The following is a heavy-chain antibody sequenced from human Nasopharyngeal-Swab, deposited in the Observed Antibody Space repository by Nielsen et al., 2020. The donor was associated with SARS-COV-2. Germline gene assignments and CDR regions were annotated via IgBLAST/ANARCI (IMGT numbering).Heavy chain of an antibody. D-gene: IGHD3/OR15-3a*01. CDR1: GGSISSYY. Sequence: SRTLSLTCAISGGSISSYYWSWIRQPPGKGLEWIGCIHYSGSTYYNPSLKSRVTMAVDTSNNQFSLKVTSVTAADTAVYYCAREQRGGDFWTRHYYNGMDVWGQGTTVTVSS. CDR2: IHYSGST. CDR3: AREQRGGDFWTRHYYNGMDV. J-gene: IGHJ6*02. V-gene: IGHV4-59*13.